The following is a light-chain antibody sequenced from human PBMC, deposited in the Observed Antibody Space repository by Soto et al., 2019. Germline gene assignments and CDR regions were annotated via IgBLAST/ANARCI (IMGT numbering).Light chain of an antibody. CDR3: QQYYSYFT. CDR2: AAS. CDR1: QSISSW. V-gene: IGKV1-5*01. J-gene: IGKJ4*01. Sequence: DIQMTQSPSTLSASVGDRVTITCRASQSISSWLAWYQQKPGKAPKLLIYAASTLQSGVPSRFSGSGSGTDFTLTISCLQSEDFATYYCQQYYSYFTFGGGTKVEIK.